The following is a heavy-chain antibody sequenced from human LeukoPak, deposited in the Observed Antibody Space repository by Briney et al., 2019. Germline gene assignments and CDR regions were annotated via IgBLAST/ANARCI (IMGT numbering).Heavy chain of an antibody. D-gene: IGHD4-17*01. J-gene: IGHJ4*02. CDR2: TWYDGSNK. Sequence: GRSLRLSCAASGFTFSSYGMHWVRQAPGKGLEWVAVTWYDGSNKYYADSVKGRFTISRDNSKNTLYLQMNSLRAEDTAVYYCAREDGDYPYYFDYWGQGTLVTVSS. CDR1: GFTFSSYG. CDR3: AREDGDYPYYFDY. V-gene: IGHV3-33*01.